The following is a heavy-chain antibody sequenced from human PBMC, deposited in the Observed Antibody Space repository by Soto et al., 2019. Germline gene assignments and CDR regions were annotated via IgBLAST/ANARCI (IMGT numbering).Heavy chain of an antibody. CDR3: ARARGVAVAGTVYYYYGMDV. CDR2: ISAYSGYT. J-gene: IGHJ6*02. V-gene: IGHV1-18*01. CDR1: GYTFSTYG. D-gene: IGHD6-19*01. Sequence: ASVKVSCKASGYTFSTYGISWVRQAPGQGLEWMGWISAYSGYTNLAQKPKGRVTMTTDTSTSTAYMELRSLRSDDTAVYYCARARGVAVAGTVYYYYGMDVWGQGTTVTVSS.